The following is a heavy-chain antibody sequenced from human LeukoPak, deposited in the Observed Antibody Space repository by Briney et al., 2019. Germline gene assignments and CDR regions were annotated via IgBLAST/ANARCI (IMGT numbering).Heavy chain of an antibody. CDR2: ISSSSSYI. Sequence: PGGSLRLSCAASGFTFSSYSMNWVRQAPGKGLGWVSSISSSSSYIYYADSVKGRFTISRDNAKNSLYVQMNSLRAEDTAVYYCARGEDSSENYYYYYYMDVWGKGTTVTVSS. CDR1: GFTFSSYS. J-gene: IGHJ6*03. D-gene: IGHD3-22*01. V-gene: IGHV3-21*01. CDR3: ARGEDSSENYYYYYYMDV.